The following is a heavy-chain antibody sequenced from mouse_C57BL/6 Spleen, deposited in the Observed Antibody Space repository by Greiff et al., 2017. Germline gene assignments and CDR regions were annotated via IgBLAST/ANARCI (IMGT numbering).Heavy chain of an antibody. J-gene: IGHJ2*01. Sequence: QVQLQQSGPELVKPGASVKISCKASGYAFSSSWMNWVKQRPGKGLEWIGRIYPGDGDTNYNGKFKGKATLTADKSSSTSYMQLSSLTSEDSAVYFCARHWDSHFDYWGQGTTLTVSS. V-gene: IGHV1-82*01. CDR1: GYAFSSSW. CDR2: IYPGDGDT. D-gene: IGHD4-1*01. CDR3: ARHWDSHFDY.